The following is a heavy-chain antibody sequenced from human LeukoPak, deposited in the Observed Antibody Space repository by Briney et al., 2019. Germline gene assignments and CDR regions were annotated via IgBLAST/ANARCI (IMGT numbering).Heavy chain of an antibody. D-gene: IGHD5-12*01. Sequence: GGSLRLSCAASGFIFSNYWMTWVRQAPGKGLEWVAHIRQDGGERHYVDSVKDRFTISRDNAKNSLDLQMDSLRAEDTAVYYCARDWGSTGYDLYDSWGQGTLVTVSS. CDR1: GFIFSNYW. V-gene: IGHV3-7*01. J-gene: IGHJ4*02. CDR2: IRQDGGER. CDR3: ARDWGSTGYDLYDS.